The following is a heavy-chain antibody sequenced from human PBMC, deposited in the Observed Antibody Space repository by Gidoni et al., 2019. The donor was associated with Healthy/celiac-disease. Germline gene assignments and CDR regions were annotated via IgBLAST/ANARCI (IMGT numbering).Heavy chain of an antibody. CDR1: GRLLSTSGVG. CDR2: ICWDDDK. V-gene: IGHV2-5*02. J-gene: IGHJ5*02. Sequence: ITLKESGATLVKPIQKVTLTCSFSGRLLSTSGVGVGWVRQTPGKDLEWLALICWDDDKRYSASLKIRLTITKDTTKNQVVLTMTNIDPVDTATYYCAHIIPDDVVHNGFDPWGQGTLVTVSS. CDR3: AHIIPDDVVHNGFDP. D-gene: IGHD2-2*01.